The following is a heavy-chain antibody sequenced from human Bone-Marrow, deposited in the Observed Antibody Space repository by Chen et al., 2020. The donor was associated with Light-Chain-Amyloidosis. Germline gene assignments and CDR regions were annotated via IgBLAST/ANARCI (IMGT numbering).Heavy chain of an antibody. CDR2: IKPDGTRV. V-gene: IGHV3-74*01. CDR3: SREFTGYDDY. CDR1: GFTFRNSW. Sequence: DVQLLESGGGLVQPGGSLRLSCAASGFTFRNSWMHWVRQAPGKGLVWVSRIKPDGTRVDYADSVRGRFTISRDDAKSTVYLQMNSLRAEDTAVYYCSREFTGYDDYWGQGTLVTVSS. D-gene: IGHD5-12*01. J-gene: IGHJ4*02.